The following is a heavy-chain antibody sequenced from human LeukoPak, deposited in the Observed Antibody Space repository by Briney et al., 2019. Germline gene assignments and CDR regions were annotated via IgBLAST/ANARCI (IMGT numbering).Heavy chain of an antibody. CDR3: ARDRGWLQFDY. CDR1: GLPFINSW. V-gene: IGHV3-7*04. D-gene: IGHD5-24*01. Sequence: PGGSLRLSCVASGLPFINSWMNWVRQAPGKGLEWVANIKNDGSEMSYVDSVKGRFTISRDNAKNSLYLQMNSLRAEDTAMYYCARDRGWLQFDYWGQGALVTVSS. CDR2: IKNDGSEM. J-gene: IGHJ4*02.